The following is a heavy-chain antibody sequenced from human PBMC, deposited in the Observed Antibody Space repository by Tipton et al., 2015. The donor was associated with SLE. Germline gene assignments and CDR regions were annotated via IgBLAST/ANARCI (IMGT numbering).Heavy chain of an antibody. J-gene: IGHJ4*02. CDR3: ARVLSSSSDY. CDR2: INHSGST. Sequence: TLSLTCAVSGGSISSGGYSWSWIRQPPGKGLEWIGEINHSGSTNYNPSLKSRVNISVDTSKNQFSLKLSSVTAADTAVYYCARVLSSSSDYWGQGTLVTVSS. V-gene: IGHV4-30-2*01. CDR1: GGSISSGGYS. D-gene: IGHD6-6*01.